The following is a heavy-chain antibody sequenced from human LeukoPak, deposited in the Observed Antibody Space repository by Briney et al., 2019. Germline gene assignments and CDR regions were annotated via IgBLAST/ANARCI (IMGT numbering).Heavy chain of an antibody. CDR1: GGSISSGDYY. J-gene: IGHJ3*02. CDR2: IYYSGST. CDR3: ARDGVYCSSTSCYADAFDI. V-gene: IGHV4-30-4*08. Sequence: SETLSLTCTVSGGSISSGDYYWSWIRQPPGKGLEWTGYIYYSGSTYYNPSLKSRVTISVDTSKNQFSLKLSSVTAADTAVYYCARDGVYCSSTSCYADAFDIWGQGTMVTVSS. D-gene: IGHD2-2*01.